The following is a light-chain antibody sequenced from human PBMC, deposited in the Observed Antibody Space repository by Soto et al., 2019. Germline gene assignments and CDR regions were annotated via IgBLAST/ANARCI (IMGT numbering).Light chain of an antibody. V-gene: IGKV3-15*01. Sequence: EIVMTQSPATLSVSPRERASLSCRASQSVGSNLAWYQQTAGQAPRLLIYGASTRATGIPARFSGSGSGTEFTLTISILQSEDFAVYSRQQYTNWPYTFGQGTKLEIK. J-gene: IGKJ2*01. CDR1: QSVGSN. CDR3: QQYTNWPYT. CDR2: GAS.